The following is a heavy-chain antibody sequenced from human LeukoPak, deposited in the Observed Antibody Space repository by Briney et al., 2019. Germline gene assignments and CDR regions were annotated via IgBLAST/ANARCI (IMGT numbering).Heavy chain of an antibody. CDR3: ARESRGYYDSSGLNY. CDR2: ISSSSSYT. CDR1: GFTFSDYY. Sequence: GGSLRLSCAASGFTFSDYYMSWIRQAPGKGLEWVSYISSSSSYTNYADSVKGRFTIFRDNAKNSLYLQMNSLRAEDTAVYYCARESRGYYDSSGLNYWGQGTLVTVSS. D-gene: IGHD3-22*01. J-gene: IGHJ4*02. V-gene: IGHV3-11*06.